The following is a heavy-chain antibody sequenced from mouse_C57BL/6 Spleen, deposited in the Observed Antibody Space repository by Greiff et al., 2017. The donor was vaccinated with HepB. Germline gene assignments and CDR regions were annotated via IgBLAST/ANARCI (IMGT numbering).Heavy chain of an antibody. CDR1: GYTFTSYW. V-gene: IGHV1-69*01. CDR3: ARGNLLNSGYFDV. Sequence: VQLQQPGAELVMPGASVKLSCKASGYTFTSYWMHWVKQRPGQGLEWIGEIDPSDSYTNYNQKFKGKSTLTVDKSSSTAYMQLSSLTSEDSAVYYCARGNLLNSGYFDVWGTGTTVTVSS. CDR2: IDPSDSYT. J-gene: IGHJ1*03.